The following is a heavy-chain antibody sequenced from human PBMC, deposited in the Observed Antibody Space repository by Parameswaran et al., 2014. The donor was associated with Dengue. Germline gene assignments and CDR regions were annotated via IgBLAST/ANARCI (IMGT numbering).Heavy chain of an antibody. J-gene: IGHJ4*02. CDR2: IKQDGSEK. CDR3: AREEIWGSYRALDY. Sequence: RWIRQPPGKGLEWVANIKQDGSEKYYVDSVKGRFTISRDNAKSSLYLQMNSLRAEDTAVYYCAREEIWGSYRALDYWGQGTLVTVSS. V-gene: IGHV3-7*01. D-gene: IGHD3-16*02.